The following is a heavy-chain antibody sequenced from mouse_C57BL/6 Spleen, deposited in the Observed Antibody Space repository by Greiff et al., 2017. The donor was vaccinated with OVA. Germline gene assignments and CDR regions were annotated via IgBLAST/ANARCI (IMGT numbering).Heavy chain of an antibody. CDR2: INYDGSST. Sequence: EVQRVESEGGLVQPGSSMKLSCTASGFTFSDYYMAWVRQVPEKGLEWVANINYDGSSTYYLDSLKSRFIISRDNAKNILYLQMSSLKSEDTATYYCARRTVGWYFDVWGTGTTVTVSS. D-gene: IGHD1-1*01. CDR1: GFTFSDYY. V-gene: IGHV5-16*02. CDR3: ARRTVGWYFDV. J-gene: IGHJ1*03.